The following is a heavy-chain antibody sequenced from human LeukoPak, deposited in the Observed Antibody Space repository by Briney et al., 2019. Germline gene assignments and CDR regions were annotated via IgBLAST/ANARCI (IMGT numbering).Heavy chain of an antibody. J-gene: IGHJ4*02. CDR1: GGSISSSSYY. CDR2: IYYSGST. V-gene: IGHV4-39*01. CDR3: ARQWSYDPPLPHVDY. D-gene: IGHD1-26*01. Sequence: SETLSLTCTVSGGSISSSSYYWGWIRQPPGKGLEWIGSIYYSGSTYYNPSLKSRVTISVDTSKNQFSLKLSSVTAADTAVYYCARQWSYDPPLPHVDYWGQGTLVTVSS.